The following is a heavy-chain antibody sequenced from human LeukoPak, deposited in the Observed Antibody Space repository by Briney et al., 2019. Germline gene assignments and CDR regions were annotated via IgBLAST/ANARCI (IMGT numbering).Heavy chain of an antibody. CDR1: GGSISSYY. CDR3: AGWFYDSSGYF. CDR2: IYYSGST. V-gene: IGHV4-59*01. J-gene: IGHJ4*02. D-gene: IGHD3-22*01. Sequence: SETLSLTCTVSGGSISSYYGRWIRQPPGKGLEWIGYIYYSGSTNYNPSLKTRVTISVDTSGNQFSLKLSSVTAADTAVYYCAGWFYDSSGYFWGQGTLVTVSS.